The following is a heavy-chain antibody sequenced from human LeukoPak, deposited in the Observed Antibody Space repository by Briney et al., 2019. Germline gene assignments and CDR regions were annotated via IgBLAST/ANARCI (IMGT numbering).Heavy chain of an antibody. V-gene: IGHV3-49*04. CDR1: GFTVSSNY. CDR2: IRSKAYGGTT. CDR3: TRDRIHWYFDL. Sequence: GGSLRLSCAASGFTVSSNYMSWVRQAPGKGLEWVGFIRSKAYGGTTEYAASVKGRFTISRDDSKSIAYLQMNSLKTEDTAVYYCTRDRIHWYFDLWGRGTLVTVSS. J-gene: IGHJ2*01. D-gene: IGHD2/OR15-2a*01.